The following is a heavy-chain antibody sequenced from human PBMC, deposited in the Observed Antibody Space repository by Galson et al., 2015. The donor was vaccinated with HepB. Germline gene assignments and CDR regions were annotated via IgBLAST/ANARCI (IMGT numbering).Heavy chain of an antibody. D-gene: IGHD1-26*01. J-gene: IGHJ4*02. CDR2: IWYDGSNK. CDR1: GFTFSSYG. V-gene: IGHV3-33*01. CDR3: ARDGGIVGATSYFDY. Sequence: SLRLSCAASGFTFSSYGMHWVRQAPGKGLEWVAVIWYDGSNKYYADSVKGRFTISRDNSKNTLYLQMNSLRAEDTAVYYCARDGGIVGATSYFDYWGQGTLVTVSS.